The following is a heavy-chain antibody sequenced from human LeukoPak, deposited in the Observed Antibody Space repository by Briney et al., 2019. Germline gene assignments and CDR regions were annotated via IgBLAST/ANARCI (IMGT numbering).Heavy chain of an antibody. J-gene: IGHJ5*01. D-gene: IGHD3-3*01. CDR3: ARGLEEFTIFGVVRGFDS. V-gene: IGHV4-4*07. Sequence: SETLSLTCTVTGGSINTYYWSWIRQSAEKGLEWIGRIYSSGSTNYNRSLKSRVIMSVDTSKNQLSLKLSSVTAADTAVYYCARGLEEFTIFGVVRGFDSWGQGALVIVSS. CDR1: GGSINTYY. CDR2: IYSSGST.